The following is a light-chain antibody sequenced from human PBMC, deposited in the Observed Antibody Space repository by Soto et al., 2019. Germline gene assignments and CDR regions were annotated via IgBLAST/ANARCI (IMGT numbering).Light chain of an antibody. J-gene: IGLJ2*01. V-gene: IGLV2-14*03. CDR1: SSDIGDYKY. CDR2: DVS. CDR3: SSYTDSSFVI. Sequence: QSALTQPASVSGSPGQSITISCTGTSSDIGDYKYVSWYKQHPGKAPKLMIYDVSNRPSGVSNRFSGSKSGNTASLTISGLQDEDEADYYCSSYTDSSFVIFGGGTKVTVL.